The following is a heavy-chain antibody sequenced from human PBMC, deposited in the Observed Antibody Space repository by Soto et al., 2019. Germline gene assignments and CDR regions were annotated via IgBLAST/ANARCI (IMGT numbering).Heavy chain of an antibody. Sequence: PSETLSLTCAVYGGSFSGYYWSWIRQPPGKGLEWIGEINHSGSTNYNPSLKSRVTISVDTSKNQFSLKLSSVTAADTAVYYCARNQRGSSTSLDYWGQGTLVTVSS. CDR3: ARNQRGSSTSLDY. D-gene: IGHD2-2*01. CDR1: GGSFSGYY. CDR2: INHSGST. V-gene: IGHV4-34*01. J-gene: IGHJ4*02.